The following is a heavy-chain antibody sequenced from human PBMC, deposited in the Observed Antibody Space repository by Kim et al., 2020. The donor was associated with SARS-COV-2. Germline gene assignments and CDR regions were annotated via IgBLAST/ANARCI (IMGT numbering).Heavy chain of an antibody. Sequence: SETLSLTCTVSGGSISSSSYYWGWIRPPPGMGLVWLVSIYYSGSTYSYPSLKSRVTISVDTSKNQFSLKLRSVTAADTAVYYCARHLRGTMIVVVITPLNYFDYWGQGTLVTVSS. CDR2: IYYSGST. CDR1: GGSISSSSYY. D-gene: IGHD3-22*01. J-gene: IGHJ4*02. CDR3: ARHLRGTMIVVVITPLNYFDY. V-gene: IGHV4-39*01.